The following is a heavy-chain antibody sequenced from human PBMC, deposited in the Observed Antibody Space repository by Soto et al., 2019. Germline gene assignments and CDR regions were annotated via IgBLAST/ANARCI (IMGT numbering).Heavy chain of an antibody. CDR2: INPNSGGT. Sequence: ASVKVSCKASGYTFTGYYMHWVRQAPGQGPEWMGWINPNSGGTNYAQKFQGWVTMTRDTSISTAYMELSRLRSDDTAVYYCARDGRAVAGYFDYWGQGTLVTVSS. D-gene: IGHD6-19*01. V-gene: IGHV1-2*04. CDR3: ARDGRAVAGYFDY. J-gene: IGHJ4*02. CDR1: GYTFTGYY.